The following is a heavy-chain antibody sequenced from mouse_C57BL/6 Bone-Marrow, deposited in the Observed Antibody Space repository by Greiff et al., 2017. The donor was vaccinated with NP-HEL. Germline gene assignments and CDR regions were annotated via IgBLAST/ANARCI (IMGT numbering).Heavy chain of an antibody. V-gene: IGHV10-1*01. D-gene: IGHD1-1*01. Sequence: GGGLVQPKGSLKLSCAASGFSFNTYAMNWVRQAPGKGLEWVARIRSKSNNYATYYADSVNDRFTISRDDSESMLYLQMNNLKTEDTAMYYCGSDYYGSSYPGYFDYWGQGTTLTVSS. CDR3: GSDYYGSSYPGYFDY. J-gene: IGHJ2*01. CDR1: GFSFNTYA. CDR2: IRSKSNNYAT.